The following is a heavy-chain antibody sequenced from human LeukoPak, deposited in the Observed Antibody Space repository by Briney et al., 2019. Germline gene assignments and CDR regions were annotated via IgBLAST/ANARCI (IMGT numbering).Heavy chain of an antibody. CDR2: IWYDGSNK. Sequence: GGSLRLSCAASGFTFSSYGIHWVRQAPGKGLEWVAVIWYDGSNKYYADSVKGRFTISRDNSKNTLYLQMNSLRAEDTAVYYCARDAVDTANAVWGQGTTVTVSS. CDR1: GFTFSSYG. J-gene: IGHJ6*02. CDR3: ARDAVDTANAV. V-gene: IGHV3-33*01. D-gene: IGHD5-18*01.